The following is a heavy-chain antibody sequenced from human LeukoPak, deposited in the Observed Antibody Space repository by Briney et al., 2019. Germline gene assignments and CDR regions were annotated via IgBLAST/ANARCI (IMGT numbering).Heavy chain of an antibody. CDR1: GFIFSSYT. J-gene: IGHJ4*02. D-gene: IGHD2/OR15-2a*01. CDR2: ISSSGSTI. CDR3: ARGDYNSNAY. Sequence: PGGSLRLSCAASGFIFSSYTMNWVRQAPGKGLEWLSYISSSGSTIYYADSVKGRFTVSRDNAKNSQYLQMNSLRDEDTAVYYCARGDYNSNAYWGQGTLVTVSS. V-gene: IGHV3-48*02.